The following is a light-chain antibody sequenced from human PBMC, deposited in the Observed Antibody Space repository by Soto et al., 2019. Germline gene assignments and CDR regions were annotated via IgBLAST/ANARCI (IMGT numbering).Light chain of an antibody. CDR1: GSNIGSHT. Sequence: QPVLTQPPSASGTPGQRVTISCSGSGSNIGSHTVSWYQQLPGTAPNLLICSNDQRPSGVPDRFSGSKSGTSASLAISGLQSEDEADYYCAAWDDSLSGAVFGGGTKLTVL. CDR2: SND. CDR3: AAWDDSLSGAV. V-gene: IGLV1-44*01. J-gene: IGLJ7*01.